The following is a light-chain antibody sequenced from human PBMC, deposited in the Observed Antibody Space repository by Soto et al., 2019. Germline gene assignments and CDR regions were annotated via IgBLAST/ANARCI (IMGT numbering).Light chain of an antibody. J-gene: IGLJ1*01. CDR1: ISDVGSYNL. CDR2: EGS. CDR3: CSYAGSTPTYV. Sequence: QSVLTQPSSVSGSPGQSITISCTGTISDVGSYNLVSWYQQHPGKAPKLMIYEGSKRPSGVSNRYSGSKSGNTASLTISGLQAEDEADYYCCSYAGSTPTYVFGTGTKVTVL. V-gene: IGLV2-23*01.